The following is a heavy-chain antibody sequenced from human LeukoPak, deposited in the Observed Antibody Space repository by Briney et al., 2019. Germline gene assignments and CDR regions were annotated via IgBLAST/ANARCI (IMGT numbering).Heavy chain of an antibody. J-gene: IGHJ3*02. CDR2: ISSRGSTI. D-gene: IGHD2-15*01. CDR3: ARAGDIVVVVAATLGAFDI. Sequence: GGALKLSRAASGFTFSDYYMSWSRQAPGEGLEWVSYISSRGSTIYYADSVKGRFTISRDNAKNSLYLQMTSLRAEDTAVYYCARAGDIVVVVAATLGAFDIWGQGTMVTVSS. V-gene: IGHV3-11*04. CDR1: GFTFSDYY.